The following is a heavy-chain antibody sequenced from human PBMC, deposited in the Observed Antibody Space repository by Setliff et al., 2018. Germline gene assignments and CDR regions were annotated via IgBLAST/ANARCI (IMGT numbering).Heavy chain of an antibody. CDR2: INHSGST. J-gene: IGHJ5*02. D-gene: IGHD6-6*01. CDR3: ARGRNVAARLLDT. V-gene: IGHV4-34*01. CDR1: GGTFSHYY. Sequence: SEDPVLTCAAYGGTFSHYYWTWIRQSPGKGLEWIGEINHSGSTNYNPSLKSRVTISIDTSKDQFSLRMSSVSAADAAIYYCARGRNVAARLLDTWGQGSRVTV.